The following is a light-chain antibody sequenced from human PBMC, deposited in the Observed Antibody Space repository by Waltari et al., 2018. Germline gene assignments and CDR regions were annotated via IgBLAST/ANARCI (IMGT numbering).Light chain of an antibody. V-gene: IGKV3-20*01. CDR1: QSISKY. CDR2: EAT. CDR3: QKYGTLPAT. J-gene: IGKJ1*01. Sequence: EIRLTQSPGALSLSPGERATLSCTSSQSISKYLARYQQKPGQAPRLLIYEATIRATGIPDRFSGSGFGTDFSLSISSLEPEDFAVYYCQKYGTLPATFGQGTKVEIK.